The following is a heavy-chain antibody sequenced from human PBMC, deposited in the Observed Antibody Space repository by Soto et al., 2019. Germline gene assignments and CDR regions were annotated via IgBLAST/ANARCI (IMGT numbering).Heavy chain of an antibody. CDR3: ARDRGSYLFDY. CDR1: GFTFSSYS. V-gene: IGHV3-21*01. J-gene: IGHJ4*02. D-gene: IGHD1-26*01. Sequence: GGSLRLSCAASGFTFSSYSMNWVRQAPGKGLEWVSSISSSSSYIYYADSVKGRLTISRDNAKNSLYLQMNSLRAEDTAVYYCARDRGSYLFDYWGQGTLVTVSS. CDR2: ISSSSSYI.